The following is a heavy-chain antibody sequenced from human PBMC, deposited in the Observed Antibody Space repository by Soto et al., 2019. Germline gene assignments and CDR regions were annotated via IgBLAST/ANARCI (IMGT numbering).Heavy chain of an antibody. CDR1: GGSISSYY. CDR3: ASHVTVAGDGWFDP. CDR2: IYYSGST. D-gene: IGHD6-19*01. Sequence: SETLSLTCTVSGGSISSYYWSWIRQPPGKGLEWIGYIYYSGSTNYNPSLKSRVTISVDTSKNQFSLKLSSVTAADTAVYYCASHVTVAGDGWFDPWGQGTLVTVSS. J-gene: IGHJ5*02. V-gene: IGHV4-59*08.